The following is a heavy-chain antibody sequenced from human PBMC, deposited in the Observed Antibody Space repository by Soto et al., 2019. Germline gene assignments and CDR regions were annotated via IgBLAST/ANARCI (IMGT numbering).Heavy chain of an antibody. Sequence: QVQLQESGPGLVKPSQTLSLTCTVSGGSISSGGYYWSWIRQHPGKGLEWIGYIYYSGSTYYNPALKSRVTISVDTSKNQFSLKLSSVTAADTAVYYCARDPSYDHRNGMDVWGQGTTVTVSS. CDR1: GGSISSGGYY. CDR2: IYYSGST. D-gene: IGHD3-22*01. V-gene: IGHV4-31*03. J-gene: IGHJ6*02. CDR3: ARDPSYDHRNGMDV.